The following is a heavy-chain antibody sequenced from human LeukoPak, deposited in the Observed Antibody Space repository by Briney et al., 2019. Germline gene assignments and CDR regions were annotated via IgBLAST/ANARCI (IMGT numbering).Heavy chain of an antibody. CDR2: IKSKTDGGTA. J-gene: IGHJ4*02. V-gene: IGHV3-15*01. D-gene: IGHD5-18*01. CDR3: TTGAWIQLWLADY. CDR1: GFTFTNAW. Sequence: PGGSLRLSCAASGFTFTNAWMTWVRQAPGEGLEWVGLIKSKTDGGTADYAAPVKGRFTISRDDSKTTLYLQMNSLKAEDTAVYYCTTGAWIQLWLADYWGRGTLVTVSS.